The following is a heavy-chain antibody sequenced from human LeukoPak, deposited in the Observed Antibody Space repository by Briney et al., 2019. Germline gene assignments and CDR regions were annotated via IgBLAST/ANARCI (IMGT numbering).Heavy chain of an antibody. CDR2: ISTSSSYI. D-gene: IGHD3-10*01. CDR3: TRESGDSYLSSYYYGMDV. Sequence: GGSLRLSCAASGFNFDTFVMNWVRQAPGEGLEWVSSISTSSSYIFYADSVKGRFTISRDNAKNSLYLQMNTLRAEHTAVYFWTRESGDSYLSSYYYGMDVWGQGTTVTVS. J-gene: IGHJ6*02. V-gene: IGHV3-21*01. CDR1: GFNFDTFV.